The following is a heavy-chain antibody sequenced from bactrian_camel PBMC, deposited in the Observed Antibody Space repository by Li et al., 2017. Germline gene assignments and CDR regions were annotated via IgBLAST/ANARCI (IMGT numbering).Heavy chain of an antibody. D-gene: IGHD1*01. J-gene: IGHJ4*01. V-gene: IGHV3S1*01. CDR2: IYTSDDSDGKT. CDR3: AANDVFTYVECGFAATY. CDR1: GFTYSRYC. Sequence: HVQLVESGGGSVQAGGSLRLSCAASGFTYSRYCMGWFRQAPGKEREGVAAIYTSDDSDGKTYYTDSVQGRFIISRDPTNNTLYLQMNGLKPEDTAMYYCAANDVFTYVECGFAATYWGQGTQVTVS.